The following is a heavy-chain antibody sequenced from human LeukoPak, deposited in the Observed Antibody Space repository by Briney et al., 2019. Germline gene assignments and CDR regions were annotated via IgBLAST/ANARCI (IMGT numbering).Heavy chain of an antibody. CDR2: ISGSGGST. Sequence: GGSLRLSCAASGFTFSSYAMSWVRQAPGKGLEWVSAISGSGGSTYYADSAKGRFTISRDNSKNTLYLQMNSLRAEDTAVYYCAKLEEYYDSCFDYWGQGTLVTVSS. CDR1: GFTFSSYA. D-gene: IGHD3-22*01. V-gene: IGHV3-23*01. J-gene: IGHJ4*02. CDR3: AKLEEYYDSCFDY.